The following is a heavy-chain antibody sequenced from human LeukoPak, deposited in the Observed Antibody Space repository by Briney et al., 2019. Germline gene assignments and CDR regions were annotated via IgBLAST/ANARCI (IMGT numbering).Heavy chain of an antibody. CDR1: GYTFTDYY. D-gene: IGHD5-24*01. CDR3: ARGRNIEMTTMSGGSDY. CDR2: LNPNSGDT. Sequence: ASVKVSCKASGYTFTDYYMHWVRQAPGKGLEWMGCLNPNSGDTNYAQKFQGRVSMTRDSSISTAYMDLSDLRSDDTAVYSCARGRNIEMTTMSGGSDYWGQGTLVTVSS. J-gene: IGHJ4*02. V-gene: IGHV1-2*02.